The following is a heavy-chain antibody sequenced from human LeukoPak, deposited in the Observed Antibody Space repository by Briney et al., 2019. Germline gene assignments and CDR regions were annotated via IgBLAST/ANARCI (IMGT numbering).Heavy chain of an antibody. J-gene: IGHJ6*04. CDR3: ARAPYYCDSSGYMDV. V-gene: IGHV4-59*01. D-gene: IGHD3-22*01. Sequence: SETLSLTCTVSGGSISSYYWSWIRQPPGKGLEWIGYIYYSGSTNYNPSLKSRVTISVDTSKNQFSLKLSSVTAADTAVYYCARAPYYCDSSGYMDVWGKGTTVTVSS. CDR2: IYYSGST. CDR1: GGSISSYY.